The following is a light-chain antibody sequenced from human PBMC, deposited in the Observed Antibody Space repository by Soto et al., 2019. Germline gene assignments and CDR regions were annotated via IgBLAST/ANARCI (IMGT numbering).Light chain of an antibody. J-gene: IGLJ1*01. CDR3: SSYTSSSTWV. CDR2: EVS. Sequence: QSALTQPPSVSGSPGQSVTISCTGTSSDVGSYNRVSWYQQPPGTAPKLMIYEVSNRPSGVPDRFSGSKSGNTASLTISGLQAEDEADYYCSSYTSSSTWVVGTGTKLTVL. V-gene: IGLV2-18*02. CDR1: SSDVGSYNR.